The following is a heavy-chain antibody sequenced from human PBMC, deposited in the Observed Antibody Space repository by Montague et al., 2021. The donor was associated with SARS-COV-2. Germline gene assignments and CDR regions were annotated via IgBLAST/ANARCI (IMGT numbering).Heavy chain of an antibody. CDR2: IYYSGST. J-gene: IGHJ4*02. Sequence: TLSLTCTVSGGSISSGGYYWSWLRQHPGKGLEWIGYIYYSGSTYYNPSLQSRVAISVDTSKNQFSLKLSSVTAADTAVYYCARGGTIFGVVTFPFDYWGQGTLVTVSS. V-gene: IGHV4-31*03. CDR1: GGSISSGGYY. CDR3: ARGGTIFGVVTFPFDY. D-gene: IGHD3-3*01.